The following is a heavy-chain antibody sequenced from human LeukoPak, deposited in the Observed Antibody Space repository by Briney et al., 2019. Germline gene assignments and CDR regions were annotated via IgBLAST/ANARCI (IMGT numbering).Heavy chain of an antibody. CDR2: IYYSGST. J-gene: IGHJ2*01. D-gene: IGHD6-13*01. V-gene: IGHV4-31*03. CDR1: GGSISSGGYY. Sequence: SETLSLTCTVSGGSISSGGYYWSWIRQHPGKGLEWIGYIYYSGSTYYNPSLKSRVTISVDTSKNQFSLKLSSVTAADAAVYYCARAYSSSWSPYWYFDLWGRGTLVTVSS. CDR3: ARAYSSSWSPYWYFDL.